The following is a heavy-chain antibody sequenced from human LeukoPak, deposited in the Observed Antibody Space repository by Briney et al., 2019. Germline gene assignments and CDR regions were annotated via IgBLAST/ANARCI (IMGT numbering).Heavy chain of an antibody. CDR2: ISSSSSYI. CDR1: GFTFSSYS. V-gene: IGHV3-21*01. D-gene: IGHD3-10*01. Sequence: GGSLRLSCAASGFTFSSYSMNWVRQAPGEGLEWVSSISSSSSYIYYADSVKGRFTISRDNAKNSLYLQMNSLRAEDTAVYYCARAIGVVRGDPIWGQGTMVTVSS. J-gene: IGHJ3*02. CDR3: ARAIGVVRGDPI.